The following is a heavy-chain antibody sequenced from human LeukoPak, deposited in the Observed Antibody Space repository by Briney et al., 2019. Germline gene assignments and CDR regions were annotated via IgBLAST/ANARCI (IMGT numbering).Heavy chain of an antibody. Sequence: RASVKVSCKASGYTFTSYDINWVRQATGQGLEWMGWMNPNSGNTGYAQKFQGRVTMTRNTSISAAYMELSSLRSEDTAVYYCARDFDWLLSTDYWGQGTLVTVSS. CDR2: MNPNSGNT. J-gene: IGHJ4*02. CDR3: ARDFDWLLSTDY. D-gene: IGHD3-9*01. V-gene: IGHV1-8*01. CDR1: GYTFTSYD.